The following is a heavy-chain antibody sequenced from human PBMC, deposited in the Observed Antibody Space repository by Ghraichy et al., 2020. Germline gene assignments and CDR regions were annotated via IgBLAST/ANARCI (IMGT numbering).Heavy chain of an antibody. D-gene: IGHD3-16*01. Sequence: SETLSLTCAVYGGSFSGYFWNWIRQPPGKGLEWIGEINHSGSTNYNPSLKRRVTISVDTSKNQISLKLNSVTAADTAVYYCARVPRGGPDLGVLRGSWFDPWGQGTLVTVSS. CDR2: INHSGST. CDR1: GGSFSGYF. CDR3: ARVPRGGPDLGVLRGSWFDP. V-gene: IGHV4-34*01. J-gene: IGHJ5*02.